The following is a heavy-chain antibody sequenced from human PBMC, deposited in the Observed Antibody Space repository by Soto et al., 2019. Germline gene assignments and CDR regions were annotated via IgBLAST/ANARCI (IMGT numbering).Heavy chain of an antibody. J-gene: IGHJ5*01. Sequence: ASGPTLVNPTQTLTLTCTFSGFSLSNTGMTVGWNRQPPGKALEWLALIYWHDDKRYNPSLKNRLTIAKDTSKNQVVLTLTNVGPVDTATYYCARSRFEILTGPFDSWGQGTLVTVSS. CDR3: ARSRFEILTGPFDS. CDR1: GFSLSNTGMT. V-gene: IGHV2-5*01. D-gene: IGHD3-9*01. CDR2: IYWHDDK.